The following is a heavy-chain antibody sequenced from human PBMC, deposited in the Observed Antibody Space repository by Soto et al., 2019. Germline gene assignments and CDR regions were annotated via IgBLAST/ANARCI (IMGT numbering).Heavy chain of an antibody. D-gene: IGHD3-22*01. V-gene: IGHV3-11*05. Sequence: QVQLVESGGGLVKPGGSLSLSCAASGFTFTDYYMSWIRQAPGKGLEWVSYISSTGSYTNYADSVEGLFTISRDNAKNSLYLQTNSLRAEDSAVYYCAVDGSGSRAYFHHWGQGTLVTVSS. CDR2: ISSTGSYT. CDR1: GFTFTDYY. J-gene: IGHJ1*01. CDR3: AVDGSGSRAYFHH.